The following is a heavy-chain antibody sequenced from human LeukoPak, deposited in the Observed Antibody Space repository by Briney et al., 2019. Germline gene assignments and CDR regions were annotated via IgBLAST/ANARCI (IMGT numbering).Heavy chain of an antibody. CDR2: ISGSGGST. Sequence: GGSLRLSCAASGFTFSSYAMSWVRQAPGKGLEWVSAISGSGGSTYYADSVKGRFTISRDNSKNTLYLQMNSLGAEDTAVYYCAKLPLELLFFDYWGQGTLVTVSS. D-gene: IGHD1-7*01. CDR3: AKLPLELLFFDY. CDR1: GFTFSSYA. V-gene: IGHV3-23*01. J-gene: IGHJ4*02.